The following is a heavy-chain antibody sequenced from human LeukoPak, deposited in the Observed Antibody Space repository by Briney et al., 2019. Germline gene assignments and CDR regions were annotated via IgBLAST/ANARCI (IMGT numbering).Heavy chain of an antibody. CDR1: GGSISSYY. J-gene: IGHJ3*02. D-gene: IGHD5-12*01. V-gene: IGHV4-59*01. Sequence: SETLSLTCTVSGGSISSYYWSWIRQPPGKGLEWIGYIYYSGSTNYNPSLKSRVTISVDTSKNQFSLKLSSVTAADTAVYYCARSLDLGGYEPEPIRSHAFDIWGQGTMVTVSS. CDR3: ARSLDLGGYEPEPIRSHAFDI. CDR2: IYYSGST.